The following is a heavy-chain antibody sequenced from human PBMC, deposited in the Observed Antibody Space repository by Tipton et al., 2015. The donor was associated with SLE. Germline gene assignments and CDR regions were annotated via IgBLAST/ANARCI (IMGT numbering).Heavy chain of an antibody. Sequence: TLSLTCTVSGGSISSSSYYWGWIRQPPGKGLEWIGSRYYSGSTDYNPSLKSRATIPEDTPKNQFSLRLSSVTAADTAVYYCARTSWDANSSDWYFDLWGRGTLVTVSS. J-gene: IGHJ2*01. CDR2: RYYSGST. CDR1: GGSISSSSYY. D-gene: IGHD6-6*01. CDR3: ARTSWDANSSDWYFDL. V-gene: IGHV4-39*07.